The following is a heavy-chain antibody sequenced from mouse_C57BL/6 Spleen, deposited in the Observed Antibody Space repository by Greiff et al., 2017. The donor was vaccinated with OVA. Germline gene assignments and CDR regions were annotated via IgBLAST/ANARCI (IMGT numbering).Heavy chain of an antibody. V-gene: IGHV5-4*01. J-gene: IGHJ2*01. CDR3: ARDLYLDY. CDR2: ISDGGSYT. CDR1: GFTFSSYA. Sequence: EVKVVESGGGLVKPGGSLKLSCAASGFTFSSYAMSWVRQTPEKRLEWVATISDGGSYTYYPDNVKGRFTISRDNAKNNLYLQMSHLKSEDTAMYYCARDLYLDYWGQGTTLTVSS.